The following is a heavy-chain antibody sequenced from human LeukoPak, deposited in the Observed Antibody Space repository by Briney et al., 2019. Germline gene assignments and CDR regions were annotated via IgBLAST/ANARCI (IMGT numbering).Heavy chain of an antibody. D-gene: IGHD2-2*01. CDR3: ARDSLVVVPAAAALDAIAAAGRGFDY. J-gene: IGHJ4*02. CDR1: GGTFSSYA. V-gene: IGHV1-69*05. Sequence: ASVKVSCKASGGTFSSYAISWVRQAPGQGLEWMGGIIPIFGTANYAQKFQGRVTITTDESTSTAYMELSSLRSEDTAVYYCARDSLVVVPAAAALDAIAAAGRGFDYWGQGTLVTVSS. CDR2: IIPIFGTA.